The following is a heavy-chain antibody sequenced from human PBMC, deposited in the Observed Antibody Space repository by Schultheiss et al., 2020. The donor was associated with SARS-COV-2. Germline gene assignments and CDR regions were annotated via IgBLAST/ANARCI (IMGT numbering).Heavy chain of an antibody. CDR1: GFTFSDYY. CDR2: ISSSSSYT. D-gene: IGHD6-19*01. Sequence: GGSLRLSCAASGFTFSDYYMSWIRQAPGKGLEWVSYISSSSSYTNYADSVKGRFTISRDNSKNTLYLQMNSLRAEDTAVYYCARDRIAVAGTGWFDPWGQGTLVTVSS. CDR3: ARDRIAVAGTGWFDP. V-gene: IGHV3-11*06. J-gene: IGHJ5*02.